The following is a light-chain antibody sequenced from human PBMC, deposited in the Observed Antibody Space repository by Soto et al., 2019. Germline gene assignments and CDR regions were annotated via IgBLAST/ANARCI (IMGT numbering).Light chain of an antibody. Sequence: DIQMTQSPSSLSASVGDRVTITCRASQSISTFLNWYQHSPGKAPRLLIHGESSLQSGVPSRFRGSGSGTDFTLIISSIPPEDFATYYCQQTYTTPLSFGGGTKVQIK. V-gene: IGKV1-39*01. J-gene: IGKJ4*01. CDR3: QQTYTTPLS. CDR2: GES. CDR1: QSISTF.